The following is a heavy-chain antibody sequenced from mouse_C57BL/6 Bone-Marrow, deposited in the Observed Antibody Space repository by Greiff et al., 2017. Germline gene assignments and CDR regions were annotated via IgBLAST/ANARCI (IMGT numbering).Heavy chain of an antibody. V-gene: IGHV5-6*01. CDR2: ISSGGSYT. D-gene: IGHD1-1*01. Sequence: EVKLVESGGDLVKPGGSLKLSCAASGFTFSSYGMSWVRQTPEKRLEWVATISSGGSYTYYQDSVKGRFTISRDNAKNTLYLQMSSLKSEDTAMYYCARTHYGSIAYWGQGTLVTVSA. CDR3: ARTHYGSIAY. J-gene: IGHJ3*01. CDR1: GFTFSSYG.